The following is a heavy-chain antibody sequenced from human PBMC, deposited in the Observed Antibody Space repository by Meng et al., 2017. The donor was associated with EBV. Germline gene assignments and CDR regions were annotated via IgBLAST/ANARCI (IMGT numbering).Heavy chain of an antibody. D-gene: IGHD6-19*01. CDR2: INPNSGGT. V-gene: IGHV1-2*06. CDR3: ARVGIAVAGTGDY. Sequence: QVQLVRPGEEVQKPGATVTVPCTASCYTFNGYYMHWVRQAPGQGLEWMGRINPNSGGTNYAQKFQGRVTMTRDTSISTAYMELSRLRSDDTAVYYCARVGIAVAGTGDYWGQGTLVTVSS. CDR1: CYTFNGYY. J-gene: IGHJ4*02.